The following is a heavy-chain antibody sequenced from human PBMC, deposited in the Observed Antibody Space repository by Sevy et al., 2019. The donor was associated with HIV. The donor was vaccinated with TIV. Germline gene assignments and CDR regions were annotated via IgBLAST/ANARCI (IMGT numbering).Heavy chain of an antibody. CDR3: AKDFTGYNGMDV. J-gene: IGHJ6*02. D-gene: IGHD3-9*01. V-gene: IGHV3-30*18. CDR2: ISYHGRDK. CDR1: GISFTTSG. Sequence: GGSLRLSCVVSGISFTTSGMHWVRQAPGKGLERVAVISYHGRDKFYAESVKGRSTISRDNSKNMLYLQINSLRAEDTAVYYCAKDFTGYNGMDVWGQGTMVTVSS.